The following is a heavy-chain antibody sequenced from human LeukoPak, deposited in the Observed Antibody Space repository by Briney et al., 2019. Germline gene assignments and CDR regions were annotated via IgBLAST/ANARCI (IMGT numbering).Heavy chain of an antibody. CDR3: AKTGTAAGTGVDY. CDR2: ISWNSGSI. D-gene: IGHD6-13*01. J-gene: IGHJ4*02. CDR1: GFTFDDYA. Sequence: GGSLRLSCAASGFTFDDYAMHWVRQAPGKGLEWVSGISWNSGSIGYADSVKGRFTISRDNSKNTLYLQMNSLRAEDTAVYYCAKTGTAAGTGVDYWGQGTLVTVSS. V-gene: IGHV3-9*01.